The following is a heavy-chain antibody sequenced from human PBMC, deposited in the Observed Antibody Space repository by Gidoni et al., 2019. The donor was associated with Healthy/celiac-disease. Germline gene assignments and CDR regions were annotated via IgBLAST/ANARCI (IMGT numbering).Heavy chain of an antibody. D-gene: IGHD3-10*01. V-gene: IGHV1-18*01. J-gene: IGHJ6*02. CDR2: ISAYNGNT. Sequence: QVQLVQSGDEVKKPGASVKVSCKDSGYTFTSYGISWVRQAPGQGLEWMGGISAYNGNTNYAQKLQGRVTMTTDTSTSTAYMELRCLRSDDTAVYYCARDYYGSGSYPGYYGMDVWGQGTTVTVSS. CDR3: ARDYYGSGSYPGYYGMDV. CDR1: GYTFTSYG.